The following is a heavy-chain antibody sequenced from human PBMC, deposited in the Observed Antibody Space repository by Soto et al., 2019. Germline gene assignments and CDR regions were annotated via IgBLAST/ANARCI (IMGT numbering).Heavy chain of an antibody. CDR2: ISSSESYT. J-gene: IGHJ4*02. CDR3: ARSLWGGRGYCDY. V-gene: IGHV3-11*05. CDR1: GFTFSDYY. Sequence: QVQLVESGGGLVKPGGSLRLSCAASGFTFSDYYMSWIRQAPGKGLEWVSYISSSESYTNYADSMKGRFTISRDNAKNSRYLQMDGLRAEDTAVYYCARSLWGGRGYCDYWGPGTLVTVSS. D-gene: IGHD3-10*01.